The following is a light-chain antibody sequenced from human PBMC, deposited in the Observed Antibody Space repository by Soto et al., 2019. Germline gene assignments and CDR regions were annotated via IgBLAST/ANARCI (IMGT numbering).Light chain of an antibody. J-gene: IGKJ5*01. CDR3: QQRSDWPLT. CDR2: GAS. CDR1: QTINNN. Sequence: VMTQAPATLSVSPCERATLSCRASQTINNNVAWYQLKDGQVPRLVIYGASTRATDIPARFSGSGSGTEFTLTISSLQSEDFAVYYCQQRSDWPLTFGQGTRLEIK. V-gene: IGKV3-15*01.